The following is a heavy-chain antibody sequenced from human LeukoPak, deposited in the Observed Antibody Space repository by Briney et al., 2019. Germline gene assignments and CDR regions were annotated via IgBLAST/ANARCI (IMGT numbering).Heavy chain of an antibody. V-gene: IGHV4-31*03. D-gene: IGHD6-13*01. CDR2: IYYSGST. Sequence: SETLSLTCTVSGGSISSGGYYWSWVRQHPGKGLEWIGYIYYSGSTYYNPSLKSRVTISVDTSKNQFSLKLSSVTAADTAVYYCARDNQAAGTYYFDYWGQGTLVTVSS. J-gene: IGHJ4*02. CDR3: ARDNQAAGTYYFDY. CDR1: GGSISSGGYY.